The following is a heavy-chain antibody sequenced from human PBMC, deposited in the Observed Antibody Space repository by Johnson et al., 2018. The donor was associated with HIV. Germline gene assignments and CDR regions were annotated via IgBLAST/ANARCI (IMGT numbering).Heavy chain of an antibody. V-gene: IGHV3-30*04. CDR3: AKDWYNWNDGGGYDAFDI. Sequence: QVQLVESGGGVVQPGRSLRLSCAASGFRFSTYALHWVRQTPGKGLEWVALISDDGSKIYHADSVKGRFTISRDNSKNTLYLQMNSLRAEDTAVYYCAKDWYNWNDGGGYDAFDIWGQGTMVTVSS. D-gene: IGHD1-1*01. J-gene: IGHJ3*02. CDR1: GFRFSTYA. CDR2: ISDDGSKI.